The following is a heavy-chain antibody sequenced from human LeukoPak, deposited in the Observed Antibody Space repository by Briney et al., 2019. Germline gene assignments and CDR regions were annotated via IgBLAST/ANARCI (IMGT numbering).Heavy chain of an antibody. CDR3: AKVVMYYYDSSGYYGN. Sequence: GGSLRLSCAASGSTFSTYALSWVRQAPGKGLEWVSVISDSGGSTYYAASVKGRFTISRDNSKNTLYLQMNSLRAEDTATYYCAKVVMYYYDSSGYYGNWGQGTLVTVSS. CDR1: GSTFSTYA. D-gene: IGHD3-22*01. CDR2: ISDSGGST. V-gene: IGHV3-23*01. J-gene: IGHJ4*02.